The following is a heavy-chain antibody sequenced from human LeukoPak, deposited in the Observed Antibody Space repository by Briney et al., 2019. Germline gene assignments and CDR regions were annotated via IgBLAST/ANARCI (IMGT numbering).Heavy chain of an antibody. D-gene: IGHD3-16*01. J-gene: IGHJ4*02. CDR1: GGSFSGYY. V-gene: IGHV4-34*01. CDR3: ARGRPEVTYYDYVWGSQVIYFDY. CDR2: INHSGST. Sequence: PSETLSLTCAVYGGSFSGYYWSWIRQPPGKGLEWIGEINHSGSTNYNPSLKSRVTISVDTSKNQFSLKLSSVTAADTAVYYCARGRPEVTYYDYVWGSQVIYFDYWGQGTLVTVSS.